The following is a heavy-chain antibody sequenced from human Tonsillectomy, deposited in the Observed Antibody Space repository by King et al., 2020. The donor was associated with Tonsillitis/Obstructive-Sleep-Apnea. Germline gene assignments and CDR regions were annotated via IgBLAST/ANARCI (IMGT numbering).Heavy chain of an antibody. J-gene: IGHJ4*02. D-gene: IGHD5-24*01. CDR2: ISYDGSNN. Sequence: VQLVESGGGVVQPGRSLRLSCAASGFTFSSYGMHWVRQAPGKGLEWVAVISYDGSNNYYAESVKGRFTISRDNSTNTLYLQMNSLRAEDTAVYYCAKLATVNIFDYWGQGILVTVSS. CDR1: GFTFSSYG. V-gene: IGHV3-30*18. CDR3: AKLATVNIFDY.